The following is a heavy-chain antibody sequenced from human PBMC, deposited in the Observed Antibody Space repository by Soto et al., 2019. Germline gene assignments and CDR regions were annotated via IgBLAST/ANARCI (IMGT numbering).Heavy chain of an antibody. CDR3: AKDGLYSSGWYSYFDY. Sequence: EVQLLESGGGLVQPGGSLRLSCAASGFTFSSYAMSWVRQAPGKGLEWVSAISGSGGSTYYADSVKGRFTISRDNSKNTLYLQMNSLRAEDTAVYYCAKDGLYSSGWYSYFDYWGQGTLVTVSS. D-gene: IGHD6-19*01. CDR1: GFTFSSYA. J-gene: IGHJ4*02. CDR2: ISGSGGST. V-gene: IGHV3-23*01.